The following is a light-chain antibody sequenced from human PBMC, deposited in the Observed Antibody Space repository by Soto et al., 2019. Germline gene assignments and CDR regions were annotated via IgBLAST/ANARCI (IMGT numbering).Light chain of an antibody. V-gene: IGLV2-14*01. Sequence: QSVLTQPASVSGSPGQSITISCTGTSSDVGAYNYVSWYQQHPGKAPKLMIYDVSNRPSGVSNRFSGSKSGNTASLTISGLQAEDEADYYCSSYTSSITTVFGGGTKVTVL. CDR1: SSDVGAYNY. J-gene: IGLJ3*02. CDR2: DVS. CDR3: SSYTSSITTV.